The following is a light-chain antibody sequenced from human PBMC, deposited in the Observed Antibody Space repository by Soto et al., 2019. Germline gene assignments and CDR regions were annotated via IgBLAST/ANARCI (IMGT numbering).Light chain of an antibody. CDR2: KAS. Sequence: DIQMTQSPSTLSASVGDRVTLVCRASQSISSWLAWYKQKPGKAPKLLIYKASILQSGVPSRFSGSGSATEFTLTISSLQPEDFASYYCQQYETFPLTFGGGTKVDIK. CDR3: QQYETFPLT. J-gene: IGKJ4*01. CDR1: QSISSW. V-gene: IGKV1-5*03.